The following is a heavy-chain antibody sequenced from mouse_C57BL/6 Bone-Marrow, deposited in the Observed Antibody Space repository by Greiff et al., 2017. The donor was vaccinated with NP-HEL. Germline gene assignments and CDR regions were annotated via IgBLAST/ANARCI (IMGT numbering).Heavy chain of an antibody. V-gene: IGHV1-59*01. D-gene: IGHD1-1*01. J-gene: IGHJ1*03. Sequence: VQLQQPGAELVRPGTSVKLSCKASGYTFTSYWMHWVKQRPGQGLEWIGVIDPSDSYTNYNQKFKGKATLTVDTSSSTAYMQLSSLTSEDSAVYYCARVPSYYYGSSYVWYFDVWGTGTTVTVSS. CDR2: IDPSDSYT. CDR1: GYTFTSYW. CDR3: ARVPSYYYGSSYVWYFDV.